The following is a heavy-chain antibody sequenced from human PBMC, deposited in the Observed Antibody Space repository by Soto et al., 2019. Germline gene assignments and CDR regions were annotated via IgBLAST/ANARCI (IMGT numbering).Heavy chain of an antibody. J-gene: IGHJ4*02. D-gene: IGHD4-17*01. CDR2: INGGDGST. CDR1: GLTFSSYA. V-gene: IGHV3-23*01. Sequence: EVQLLESGGGLVQPGGSLRLSCAASGLTFSSYAMSWVRQAPGTGLEWVSTINGGDGSTYYGDPVKGRFTISRDDSKNTLYLQMNRLRAEDTAVYYCAKIPIMTTVTHYFDYWGQGTLVTVSS. CDR3: AKIPIMTTVTHYFDY.